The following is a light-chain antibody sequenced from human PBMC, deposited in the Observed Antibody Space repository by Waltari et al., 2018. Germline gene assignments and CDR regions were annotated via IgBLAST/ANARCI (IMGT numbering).Light chain of an antibody. J-gene: IGLJ7*01. V-gene: IGLV1-51*02. CDR2: EDS. CDR3: GTWDSSLSGAV. Sequence: QSVLTQPPSVSAAPGQRVTISCSGGSSPVGKNYVSWYRQLPGTAPQLLIFEDSERPSGIPGRFSVSKSGTSATLDITGLQSGDEADYYCGTWDSSLSGAVFGGGTHLTVL. CDR1: SSPVGKNY.